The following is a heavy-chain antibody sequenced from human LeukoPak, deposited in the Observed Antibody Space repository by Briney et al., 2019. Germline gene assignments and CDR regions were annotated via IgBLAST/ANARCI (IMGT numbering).Heavy chain of an antibody. D-gene: IGHD6-19*01. CDR2: IYYSGST. V-gene: IGHV4-39*01. Sequence: SETLSLTCNVSGGSVSTGSYYWGWIRQPPGNGLEWIGSIYYSGSTYYNPSLKSRVTTSVDTSKNQFSLNLSSVTAADTALYYCARHRHYSSGWKGYYFDNWGQGTVVTVSS. J-gene: IGHJ4*02. CDR1: GGSVSTGSYY. CDR3: ARHRHYSSGWKGYYFDN.